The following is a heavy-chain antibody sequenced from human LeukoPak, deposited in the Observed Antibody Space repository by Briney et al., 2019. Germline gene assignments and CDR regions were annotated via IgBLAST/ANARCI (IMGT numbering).Heavy chain of an antibody. CDR3: ARGLPYSSSPYYYYYMDV. CDR1: GGTFSSYA. CDR2: IIPILGIA. D-gene: IGHD6-6*01. Sequence: GASVKVSCKASGGTFSSYAISWVRQAPGQGLEWMGRIIPILGIANYAQKFQGRVTITTDESTSTAYMELSSLRSEDTAVYYCARGLPYSSSPYYYYYMDVWGKGTTVTVSS. J-gene: IGHJ6*03. V-gene: IGHV1-69*04.